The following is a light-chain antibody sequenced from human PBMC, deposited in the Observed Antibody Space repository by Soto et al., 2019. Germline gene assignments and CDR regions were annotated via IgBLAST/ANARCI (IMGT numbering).Light chain of an antibody. Sequence: QSALTQPASVSGSRGQSITISCTGTSSDVGSYNLVSWYQQHPGKAPKLMIYEGSKRPSGVSNRFSGSKSGNTASLTISGLQAEDEADYYCCSYAGTHVVFGGGTNLTVL. CDR2: EGS. CDR1: SSDVGSYNL. CDR3: CSYAGTHVV. V-gene: IGLV2-23*01. J-gene: IGLJ2*01.